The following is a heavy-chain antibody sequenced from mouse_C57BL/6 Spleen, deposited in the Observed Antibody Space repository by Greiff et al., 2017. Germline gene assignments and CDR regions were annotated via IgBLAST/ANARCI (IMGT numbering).Heavy chain of an antibody. CDR3: ARWIYYDSYFDY. D-gene: IGHD2-4*01. CDR2: INPSNGYT. V-gene: IGHV1-4*01. CDR1: GYTFTSYT. J-gene: IGHJ2*01. Sequence: QVQLQQSGAELARPGASVKLSCKASGYTFTSYTMHWVKQRPGQGLEWIGYINPSNGYTKYNQKFKDKATLTADKSSSTAYMQLSSLTSEDSAVYYCARWIYYDSYFDYWGQGTTLTVSS.